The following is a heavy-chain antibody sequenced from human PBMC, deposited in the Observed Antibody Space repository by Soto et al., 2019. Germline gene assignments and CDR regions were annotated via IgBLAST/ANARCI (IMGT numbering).Heavy chain of an antibody. CDR1: GYTFISYD. V-gene: IGHV1-8*01. CDR2: MNPNSGNT. J-gene: IGHJ5*02. Sequence: QVQLVQSGAEVKKPGASVKVSCKASGYTFISYDINWVRQATGQGLEWMGWMNPNSGNTGYAQKLQGRVTMTRNTSISTAYMELSRLRSEDTAIYYGASEQHVRGFDPWGQGTLVTVSS. CDR3: ASEQHVRGFDP. D-gene: IGHD6-13*01.